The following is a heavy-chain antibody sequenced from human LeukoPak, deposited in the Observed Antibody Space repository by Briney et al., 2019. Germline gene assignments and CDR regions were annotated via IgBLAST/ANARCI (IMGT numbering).Heavy chain of an antibody. CDR3: ARDSSEFRSLIPH. D-gene: IGHD2-21*01. Sequence: ASVKVSCKASGGTSSSYAISWVRQAPGQGLEWMGGIIPIFGTANYAQKFQGRVTITADESTSTAYMELSSLRSEDTAVYYCARDSSEFRSLIPHWGQGTLVTVSS. CDR2: IIPIFGTA. V-gene: IGHV1-69*01. J-gene: IGHJ1*01. CDR1: GGTSSSYA.